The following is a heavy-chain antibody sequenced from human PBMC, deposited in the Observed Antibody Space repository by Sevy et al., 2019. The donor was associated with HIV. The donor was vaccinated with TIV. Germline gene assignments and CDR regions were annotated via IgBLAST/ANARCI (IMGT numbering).Heavy chain of an antibody. V-gene: IGHV3-7*01. D-gene: IGHD2-21*01. CDR1: GFTFSTYW. J-gene: IGHJ3*02. Sequence: GGSLGLSCEASGFTFSTYWMTWIRQAPGKGLEWVANMNQDGSDKFYVDSVKGRFTISRDNAKKTLFLQMNRLRAEDTAMYYCTRDINPRCGDYSCDAFDIWGQGTMVTVSS. CDR2: MNQDGSDK. CDR3: TRDINPRCGDYSCDAFDI.